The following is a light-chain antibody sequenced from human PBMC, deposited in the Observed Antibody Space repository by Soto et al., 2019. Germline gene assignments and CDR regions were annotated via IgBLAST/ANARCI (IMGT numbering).Light chain of an antibody. V-gene: IGKV2-30*01. J-gene: IGKJ1*01. CDR3: VQGTHWPWT. CDR2: QVS. Sequence: DVVMTQSPLSLSVTLGQPASISCRSSQGLVYSDGNTFLNWFHQRPGQSPRRLIYQVSNRDSGVPDRFSGSGSGADYTLTISGVEAEDVGIYFCVQGTHWPWTFGQGTKVAIK. CDR1: QGLVYSDGNTF.